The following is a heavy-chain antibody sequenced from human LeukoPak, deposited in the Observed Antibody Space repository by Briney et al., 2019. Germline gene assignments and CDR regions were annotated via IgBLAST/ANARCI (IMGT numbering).Heavy chain of an antibody. CDR3: ARAYSSSPRDAFAI. CDR1: GGTFSSYA. J-gene: IGHJ3*02. CDR2: MNPNSGNT. D-gene: IGHD6-13*01. V-gene: IGHV1-8*02. Sequence: ASVKVSCKASGGTFSSYAISWVRQATGQGLEWMGWMNPNSGNTGYAQKFQGRVTMTRDMSTSTVYMELSSLRSEDTAVYYCARAYSSSPRDAFAIWGQGTMVTVSS.